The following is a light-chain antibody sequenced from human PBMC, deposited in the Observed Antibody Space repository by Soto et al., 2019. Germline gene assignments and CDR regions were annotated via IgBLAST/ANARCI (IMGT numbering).Light chain of an antibody. J-gene: IGKJ1*01. CDR2: GAS. Sequence: ELVFTQSPATLSLSPGERATLSCRASQSVYNNLAWYQQKPGQAPRLLIYGASTRATGIPARFSGSGSGTEFTLTISSLQSEDFAVYYCQQYNNWPRTFGQGTKVDIK. V-gene: IGKV3-15*01. CDR3: QQYNNWPRT. CDR1: QSVYNN.